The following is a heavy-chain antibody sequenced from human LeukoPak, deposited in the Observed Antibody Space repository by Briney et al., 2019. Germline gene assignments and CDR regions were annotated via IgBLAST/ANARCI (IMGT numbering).Heavy chain of an antibody. Sequence: ASVKVSCKVSGYTLTELSMHWVRQAPGKGLEWMGGFDPEDGETIYAQKFQGRVTMTRDTSISTAYMELSRLRSDDTAVYYCARELGYCSSTSCYWGNWFDPWGQGTLVTVSS. V-gene: IGHV1-24*01. CDR3: ARELGYCSSTSCYWGNWFDP. D-gene: IGHD2-2*01. CDR1: GYTLTELS. J-gene: IGHJ5*02. CDR2: FDPEDGET.